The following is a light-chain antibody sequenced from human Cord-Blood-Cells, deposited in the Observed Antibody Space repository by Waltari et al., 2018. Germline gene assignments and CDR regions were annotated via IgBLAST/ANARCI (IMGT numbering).Light chain of an antibody. J-gene: IGLJ2*01. CDR1: SSNIGSNY. CDR2: RNN. Sequence: QSVLTQPPSASGTPGQRVTISCSGSSSNIGSNYVYWYQQLPGTAPKLLIYRNNHPPSGSTTRFSGSKSGTSASLAISGLRSEDEADYYCAAWDDSLRGVVFGGGTKLTVL. CDR3: AAWDDSLRGVV. V-gene: IGLV1-47*01.